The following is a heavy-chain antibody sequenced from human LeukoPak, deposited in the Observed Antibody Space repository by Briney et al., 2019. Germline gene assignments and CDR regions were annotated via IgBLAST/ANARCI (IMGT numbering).Heavy chain of an antibody. CDR3: AKVLSGSQDY. V-gene: IGHV3-23*01. CDR1: GFTFSSYA. J-gene: IGHJ4*02. D-gene: IGHD1-26*01. Sequence: GGSLRLSCAASGFTFSSYAMSCVRQAPGKGLEWVSTIGGGGEYTYYADSVKGRFIISRDNSKNTFYLQMNSLRAEDTPVYYCAKVLSGSQDYWGQGTLVTVFS. CDR2: IGGGGEYT.